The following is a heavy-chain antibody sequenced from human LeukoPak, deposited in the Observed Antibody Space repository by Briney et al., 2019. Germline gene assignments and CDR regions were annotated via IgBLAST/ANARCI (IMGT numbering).Heavy chain of an antibody. V-gene: IGHV3-30*03. J-gene: IGHJ5*02. CDR2: ISYDGSNK. Sequence: PGRSLRLSCAASGFTFSSYGMHWVRQAPGKGLEWVAVISYDGSNKYYADSVKGRFTISRDNSKNTLYLQMNSLRAEDTAVYYCARYYYYDGSGYYLGWFDPWGQGTLVTVSS. CDR3: ARYYYYDGSGYYLGWFDP. CDR1: GFTFSSYG. D-gene: IGHD3-22*01.